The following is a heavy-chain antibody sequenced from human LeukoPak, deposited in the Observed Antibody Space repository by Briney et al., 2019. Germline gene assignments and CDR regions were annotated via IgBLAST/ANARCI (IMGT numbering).Heavy chain of an antibody. D-gene: IGHD3-10*01. CDR3: ARTRYYYNSRSYGAPYYFDY. J-gene: IGHJ4*02. Sequence: SETLSLTCAVSGDSISGTQWWSWLRQPPGKGLEWIGEIYHSGRTNYNPSLKSRVTISMDKSKNQFSLKLSSVTAADTAVYYCARTRYYYNSRSYGAPYYFDYWGQGTLVTVSS. V-gene: IGHV4-4*02. CDR2: IYHSGRT. CDR1: GDSISGTQW.